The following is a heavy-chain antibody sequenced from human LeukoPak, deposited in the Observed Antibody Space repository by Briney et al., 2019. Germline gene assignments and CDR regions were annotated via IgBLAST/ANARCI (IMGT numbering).Heavy chain of an antibody. CDR1: GFTLRNYW. V-gene: IGHV3-7*01. CDR3: ARDPFWFDP. CDR2: IKQDGSEK. J-gene: IGHJ5*02. Sequence: GGSLRLSCAASGFTLRNYWMSWVRQAPGKGLEWVANIKQDGSEKYYVDSVKGRFTISRDNAKNSLYLQMNSLRAEDTAVYYCARDPFWFDPWGQGTLVTVSS.